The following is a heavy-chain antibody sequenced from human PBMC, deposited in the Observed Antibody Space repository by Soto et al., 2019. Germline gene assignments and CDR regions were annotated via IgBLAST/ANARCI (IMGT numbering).Heavy chain of an antibody. CDR1: GGSISSSNW. D-gene: IGHD6-6*01. V-gene: IGHV4-4*02. CDR3: ELRGSSSVYGY. CDR2: IYHSGST. Sequence: SETLSLTCAVSGGSISSSNWWSWVRQPPGRGLEWIGEIYHSGSTNYNPSLKSRVTISVDKSKNQFSLKLSSVTAADTAVYYCELRGSSSVYGYWGQGTLVPVSP. J-gene: IGHJ4*02.